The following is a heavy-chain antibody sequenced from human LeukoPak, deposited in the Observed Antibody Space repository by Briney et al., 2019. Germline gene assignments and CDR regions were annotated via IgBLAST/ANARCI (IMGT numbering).Heavy chain of an antibody. V-gene: IGHV1-8*01. D-gene: IGHD3-10*01. Sequence: ASVKVSCKASGYTFTSYDINWVRQATGQGFEWMGWMNPNSGNTAYAQKFQGRVTMTRNTSKSTAYMELSSLRSDDTAVYYCARESGFYASGSRFWGQGTLVIVSS. CDR1: GYTFTSYD. CDR2: MNPNSGNT. CDR3: ARESGFYASGSRF. J-gene: IGHJ4*02.